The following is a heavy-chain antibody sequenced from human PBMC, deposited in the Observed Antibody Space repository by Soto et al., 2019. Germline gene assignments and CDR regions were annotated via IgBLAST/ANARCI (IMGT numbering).Heavy chain of an antibody. J-gene: IGHJ5*02. CDR2: IRGSGRST. CDR3: ARDRREVQDP. Sequence: GGSLRLSCAASGFTFRDYDMSWVRQGPGKGLEWVPAIRGSGRSTYYADSVKGRLTISRDNSKNTLYLQMHSLRAEDTALYYCARDRREVQDPWGQGIPVTGSS. CDR1: GFTFRDYD. V-gene: IGHV3-23*01.